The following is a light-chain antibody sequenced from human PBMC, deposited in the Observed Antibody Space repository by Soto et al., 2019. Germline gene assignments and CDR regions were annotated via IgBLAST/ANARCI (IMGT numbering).Light chain of an antibody. V-gene: IGLV2-14*01. Sequence: QSALTQPASVSGSPGQSITISCTGTSSDVGGYNYVSWYQQHPGKAPKLMIYDVSNRPSGVSNRFSGSKSANTASLTISGLQAEDEADYYCSSYTSSSTLGIFGGGTQLTVL. CDR2: DVS. CDR1: SSDVGGYNY. CDR3: SSYTSSSTLGI. J-gene: IGLJ2*01.